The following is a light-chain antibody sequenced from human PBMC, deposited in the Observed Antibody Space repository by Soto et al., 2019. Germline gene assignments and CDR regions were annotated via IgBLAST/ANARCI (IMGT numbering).Light chain of an antibody. CDR3: DTCDDGLSADV. J-gene: IGLJ1*01. CDR2: SNS. Sequence: QSVLTQPPSASVTPGQRVTFSCSGSSSNIGGNTVSWFQHLPRTAPKLLIFSNSQRPSGVPDRFSGAKSGTSASLAISGLQSEDEANYYCDTCDDGLSADVYGPGTKVTVL. V-gene: IGLV1-44*01. CDR1: SSNIGGNT.